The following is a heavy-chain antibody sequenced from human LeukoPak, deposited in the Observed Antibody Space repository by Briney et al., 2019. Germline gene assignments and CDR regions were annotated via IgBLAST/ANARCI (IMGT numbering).Heavy chain of an antibody. V-gene: IGHV1-2*02. D-gene: IGHD3-10*01. CDR3: AREEAVRGVLDS. J-gene: IGHJ4*02. CDR2: INPSSGDT. Sequence: ASVKVSCKASGYTFTGYYMHWVRQAPGQGLEWMGWINPSSGDTKYAEKFQGRVIMTRDTSISTAYMDLSRLTSDDTAVYYCAREEAVRGVLDSWGQGTLVTVSS. CDR1: GYTFTGYY.